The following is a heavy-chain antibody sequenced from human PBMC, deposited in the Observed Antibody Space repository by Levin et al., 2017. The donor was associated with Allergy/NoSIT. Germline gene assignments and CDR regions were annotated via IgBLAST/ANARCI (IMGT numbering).Heavy chain of an antibody. CDR2: IWYDGSNK. Sequence: GESLKISCAASGFTFSSYGMHWVRQAPGKGLEWVAVIWYDGSNKYYADSVKGRFTISRDNSKNTLFLQMNSLRAEDTAVYYCARDPSIALAGTYYFDYWGQGTLVTVSS. CDR3: ARDPSIALAGTYYFDY. V-gene: IGHV3-33*01. CDR1: GFTFSSYG. D-gene: IGHD6-19*01. J-gene: IGHJ4*02.